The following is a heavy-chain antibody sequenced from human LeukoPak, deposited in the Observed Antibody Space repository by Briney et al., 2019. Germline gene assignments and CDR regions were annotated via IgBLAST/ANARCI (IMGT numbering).Heavy chain of an antibody. CDR2: ISDSDVTT. CDR3: AKVYADYGRYDY. V-gene: IGHV3-23*01. Sequence: GGSLRLYCAASGFTFSNYAMSWVRQAPGKGLEWVSGISDSDVTTYYADSVKGRFTISRDNSKNSLYLQMSSLRVEDTAVYYCAKVYADYGRYDYWGQGTLVTVSS. J-gene: IGHJ4*02. CDR1: GFTFSNYA. D-gene: IGHD4-17*01.